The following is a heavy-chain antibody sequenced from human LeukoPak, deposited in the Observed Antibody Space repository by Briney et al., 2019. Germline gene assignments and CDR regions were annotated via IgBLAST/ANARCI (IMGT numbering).Heavy chain of an antibody. CDR3: AKDREGAAAANWFDP. CDR1: GFTFSSYE. Sequence: PGGSLRLSCAASGFTFSSYEMNWVRQAPGKGLEWVSYISSSGSTIYYADSVKGRFTISRDNAKNSLYLQMNSLRAEDTAVYYCAKDREGAAAANWFDPWGQGTLVTVSS. V-gene: IGHV3-48*03. D-gene: IGHD6-13*01. J-gene: IGHJ5*02. CDR2: ISSSGSTI.